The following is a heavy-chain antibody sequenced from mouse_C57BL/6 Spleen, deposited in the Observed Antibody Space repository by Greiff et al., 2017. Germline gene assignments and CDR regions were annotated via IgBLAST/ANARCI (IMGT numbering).Heavy chain of an antibody. V-gene: IGHV14-2*01. D-gene: IGHD1-1*01. J-gene: IGHJ4*01. CDR1: GFNIKDYY. CDR3: ARQSYGSPHYYAMDY. Sequence: EVKLQESGAELVKPGASVKLSCTASGFNIKDYYMHWVKQRTEQGLEWIGRIDPAAGETTSAPKFQGTATITADTSSNTAYLQLSSLTSEDTAVYYCARQSYGSPHYYAMDYWGQGTSVTVSS. CDR2: IDPAAGET.